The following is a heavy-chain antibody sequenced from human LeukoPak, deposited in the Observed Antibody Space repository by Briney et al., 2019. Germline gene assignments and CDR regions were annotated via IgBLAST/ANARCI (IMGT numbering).Heavy chain of an antibody. CDR1: GGSFSSYY. CDR2: INHSGST. D-gene: IGHD2-8*02. Sequence: SETLSLTCAFYGGSFSSYYWSWVRQPPGKGLEWIGEINHSGSTTYNPSLRSRVTISVDTSKKHFSLKLTSVTAADTAVYFCAQTLEVSTITVHYWGQGTLVTVSS. CDR3: AQTLEVSTITVHY. J-gene: IGHJ4*02. V-gene: IGHV4-34*01.